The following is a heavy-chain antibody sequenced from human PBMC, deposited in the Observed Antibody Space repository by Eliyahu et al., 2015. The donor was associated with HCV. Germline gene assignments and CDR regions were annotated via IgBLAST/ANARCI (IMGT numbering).Heavy chain of an antibody. CDR3: ARDGVDTAISPTDY. CDR1: GFTVSSNX. Sequence: EVQLVESGGGLVQPGGSLXLSCAASGFTVSSNXMXWVRQAPGKGLGWVSVIYSGGSTYYADSVKGRFTISRDNSKNTLYLQMNSLRAEDTAVYYCARDGVDTAISPTDYWGQGTLVTVSS. CDR2: IYSGGST. D-gene: IGHD5-18*01. V-gene: IGHV3-66*01. J-gene: IGHJ4*02.